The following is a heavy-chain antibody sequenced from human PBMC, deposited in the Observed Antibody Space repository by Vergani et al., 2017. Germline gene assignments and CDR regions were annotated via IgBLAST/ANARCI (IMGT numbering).Heavy chain of an antibody. Sequence: QVQLQQWGAGLLKPSETLSLTCAVYGGSFSGYYWSWIRQPPGKGLEWIGEINHSGSTNYNPSLKSRVTISVDTSKNQFSLKLSSVTAADTAVYYCAVNLEGDYLLDYWGQGTLVTVSS. CDR3: AVNLEGDYLLDY. D-gene: IGHD3-16*01. CDR1: GGSFSGYY. CDR2: INHSGST. J-gene: IGHJ4*02. V-gene: IGHV4-34*01.